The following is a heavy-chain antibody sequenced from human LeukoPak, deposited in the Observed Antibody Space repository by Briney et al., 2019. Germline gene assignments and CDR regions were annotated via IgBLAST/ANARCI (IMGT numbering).Heavy chain of an antibody. J-gene: IGHJ4*02. V-gene: IGHV3-30*19. CDR3: AREWELVY. CDR1: EFSFSSYG. Sequence: GGSLRLSCAASEFSFSSYGMHWVRRAPGKGLEWVAVISYDGSSKYYADSVKGRFTISRDNSKNTLYPQMNSLRAEDTAVYYCAREWELVYWGQGTLVTVSS. CDR2: ISYDGSSK. D-gene: IGHD1-26*01.